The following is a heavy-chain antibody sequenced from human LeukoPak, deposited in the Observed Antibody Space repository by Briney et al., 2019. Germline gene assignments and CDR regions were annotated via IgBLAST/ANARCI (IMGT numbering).Heavy chain of an antibody. CDR2: INPNSGGT. CDR3: ARGLGGNYPGN. J-gene: IGHJ4*02. V-gene: IGHV1-2*02. D-gene: IGHD2-21*01. Sequence: GAPVKVSCKASGYTFTGYYMDWVRQAPGQGLEWMGRINPNSGGTNYAQKFQGRVTMTGDTSISTAYMELSRLTSDDTAVYYCARGLGGNYPGNWGQGTQVTVSS. CDR1: GYTFTGYY.